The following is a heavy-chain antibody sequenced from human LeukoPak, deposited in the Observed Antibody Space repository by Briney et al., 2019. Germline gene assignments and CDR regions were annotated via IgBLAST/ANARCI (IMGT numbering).Heavy chain of an antibody. Sequence: GGSLRLSCAASGFTFSSYAMSWVRQAPGKGLEWVSALTASGGSTYYADSVNGRFTISRDNSKNTLFLQMNSLRAEDTAVYYCAANGESSGRHWNYWGQGTLVTVSS. V-gene: IGHV3-23*01. CDR2: LTASGGST. CDR1: GFTFSSYA. D-gene: IGHD6-19*01. CDR3: AANGESSGRHWNY. J-gene: IGHJ4*02.